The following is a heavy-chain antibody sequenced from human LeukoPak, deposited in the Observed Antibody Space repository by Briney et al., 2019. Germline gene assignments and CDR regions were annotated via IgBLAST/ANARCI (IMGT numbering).Heavy chain of an antibody. CDR3: ARESIAAAGTPLCY. CDR2: INHSRRT. Sequence: SSETLSLTCPVYGGSFSGYYWSWIRQPPGKGLEWIGEINHSRRTNYNPYLKSRVTISVDTSKNQFSLKLSSVTAADTAVYYCARESIAAAGTPLCYWGRGTLVTVSS. V-gene: IGHV4-34*01. D-gene: IGHD6-13*01. J-gene: IGHJ4*02. CDR1: GGSFSGYY.